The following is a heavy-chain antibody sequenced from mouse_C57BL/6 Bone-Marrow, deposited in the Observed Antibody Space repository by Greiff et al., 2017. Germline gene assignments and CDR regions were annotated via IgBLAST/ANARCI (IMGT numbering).Heavy chain of an antibody. D-gene: IGHD2-2*01. CDR1: GYSITSGYY. CDR2: ISYDGSN. CDR3: ARDDLLWLRGSFY. J-gene: IGHJ3*01. Sequence: EVKLQESGPGLVKPSQSLSLTCSVTGYSITSGYYWNWIRQFPGNKLEWMGYISYDGSNNYNPSLKNRISITRDTSKNQFFLKLNSVTTEDTATYYCARDDLLWLRGSFYWGQGTLVTVSA. V-gene: IGHV3-6*01.